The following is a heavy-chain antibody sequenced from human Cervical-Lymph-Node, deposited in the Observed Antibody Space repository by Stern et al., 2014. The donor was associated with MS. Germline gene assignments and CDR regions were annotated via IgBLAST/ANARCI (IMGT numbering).Heavy chain of an antibody. J-gene: IGHJ3*02. D-gene: IGHD3-22*01. CDR2: NVVGSGNT. V-gene: IGHV1-58*01. CDR1: GFTFTSSA. CDR3: VPDYYDSSGADAFDI. Sequence: QLVQSGPEVKKPGTSVKVSCKASGFTFTSSAVQWVRQARGPRLEWIGWNVVGSGNTNYAQKFQERVTITRDMSTSTAYMELSSLRSEDTAVYAAVPDYYDSSGADAFDIWGQGTMVTVSS.